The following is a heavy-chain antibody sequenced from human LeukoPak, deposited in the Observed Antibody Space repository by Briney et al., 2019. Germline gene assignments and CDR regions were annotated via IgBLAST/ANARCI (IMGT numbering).Heavy chain of an antibody. J-gene: IGHJ4*02. CDR2: ISGGGSYT. CDR3: ATSPDIAASGTLYYLHS. V-gene: IGHV3-23*01. CDR1: GFTFRSYG. Sequence: GGSLRLSCAASGFTFRSYGMSWVRQTPGKGLEWVSSISGGGSYTYYADSVKGRFTISRDNSKNTLYLQMSSLRAEDAAIYYCATSPDIAASGTLYYLHSWGQGTLVTVFS. D-gene: IGHD6-13*01.